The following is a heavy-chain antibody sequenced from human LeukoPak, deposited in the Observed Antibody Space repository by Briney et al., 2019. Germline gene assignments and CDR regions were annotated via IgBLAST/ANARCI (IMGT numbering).Heavy chain of an antibody. J-gene: IGHJ4*02. D-gene: IGHD6-19*01. CDR2: ISGVGGST. CDR3: AKARGWYDFDY. V-gene: IGHV3-23*01. Sequence: GGSLRLSCAASGFTFSSHAMSWVRQTPGKGLDWVSGISGVGGSTYYADSVKGRFTISRDNSKNTVYLQMNSLRADDTAAYYCAKARGWYDFDYCGQGILVTVSS. CDR1: GFTFSSHA.